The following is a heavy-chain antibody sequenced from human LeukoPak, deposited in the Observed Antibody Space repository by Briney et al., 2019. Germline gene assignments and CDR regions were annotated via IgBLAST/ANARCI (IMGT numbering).Heavy chain of an antibody. CDR3: AKNIRDQLLCGFDY. Sequence: GGSLRLSCAASGLTFDASAMSWVRQAPGKGLEWVAVITGGGDGTYYADSVKGRFTISRDNSKKTLFLQINSLRAVDTAVYCCAKNIRDQLLCGFDYWGQGVVVTVSS. V-gene: IGHV3-23*01. J-gene: IGHJ4*02. CDR1: GLTFDASA. D-gene: IGHD2-2*01. CDR2: ITGGGDGT.